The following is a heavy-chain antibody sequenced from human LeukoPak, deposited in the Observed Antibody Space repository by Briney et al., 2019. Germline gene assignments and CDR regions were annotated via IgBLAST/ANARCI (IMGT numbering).Heavy chain of an antibody. CDR2: INPNSGGT. Sequence: ASVKVSCKASGYTLTDYYMHWVRQAPGQGLEWMGWINPNSGGTNYAQKFQGRVTMTRDTSISTAYMELSRLRSDDTAVYYCARSGYSYGSEAYFDYWGQGTLVTVSP. V-gene: IGHV1-2*02. CDR3: ARSGYSYGSEAYFDY. CDR1: GYTLTDYY. J-gene: IGHJ4*02. D-gene: IGHD5-18*01.